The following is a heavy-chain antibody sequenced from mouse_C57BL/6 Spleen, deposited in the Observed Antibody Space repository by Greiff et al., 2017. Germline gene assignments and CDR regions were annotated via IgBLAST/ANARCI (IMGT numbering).Heavy chain of an antibody. CDR1: GFTFSSYA. V-gene: IGHV5-9-1*02. CDR2: ISSGGDYI. D-gene: IGHD1-1*01. J-gene: IGHJ4*01. Sequence: EVKLEESGEGLVKPGGSLKLSCAASGFTFSSYAMSWVRQTPEKRLEWVAYISSGGDYIYYADTVKGRFTISRDNARNTLYLQMSSLKSEDTAMYYCTRDYVHYYAMDYWGQGTSVTVSS. CDR3: TRDYVHYYAMDY.